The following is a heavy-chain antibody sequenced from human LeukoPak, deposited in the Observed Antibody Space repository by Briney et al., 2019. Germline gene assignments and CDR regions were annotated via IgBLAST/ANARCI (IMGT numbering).Heavy chain of an antibody. CDR1: GCTFSSFA. CDR3: AKSHSVAVAGTYSTYYFDS. V-gene: IGHV3-23*01. Sequence: GGSLRLSCAASGCTFSSFAMSWVRQAPGRGLEWVSSISGSGASTYYADSVKGRFTISRDNSRNTLYLQMSSLRAEDTAVYYCAKSHSVAVAGTYSTYYFDSWGQGTLVTVSS. J-gene: IGHJ4*02. D-gene: IGHD6-19*01. CDR2: ISGSGAST.